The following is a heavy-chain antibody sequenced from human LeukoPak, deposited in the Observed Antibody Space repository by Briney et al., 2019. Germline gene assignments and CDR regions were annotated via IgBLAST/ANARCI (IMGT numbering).Heavy chain of an antibody. J-gene: IGHJ4*02. Sequence: SETLSLTCTVSVGSISSNSYYWRWIRQPAGKGLEWIECIYTSGSINYNRSLKSRVTIPGDTSKNQFSLRLSSVTAADTAVYYCARGRPPPDSNVLKWFGEQGFDYWGQGTLVTVSS. CDR3: ARGRPPPDSNVLKWFGEQGFDY. D-gene: IGHD3-10*01. CDR2: IYTSGSI. CDR1: VGSISSNSYY. V-gene: IGHV4-61*02.